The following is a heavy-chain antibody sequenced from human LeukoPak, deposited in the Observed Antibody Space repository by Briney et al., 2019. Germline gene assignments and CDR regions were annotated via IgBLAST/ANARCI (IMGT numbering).Heavy chain of an antibody. CDR3: AELGITMIGGV. Sequence: GGSLRLSCAASGFTFSSYAMSWVRQAPGKGLEWVSDISGIGGRTYYADSVKGRFTISRDNAKNSLYLQMNSLRAEDTAVYYCAELGITMIGGVWGKGTTVTISS. CDR2: ISGIGGRT. D-gene: IGHD3-10*02. V-gene: IGHV3-23*01. J-gene: IGHJ6*04. CDR1: GFTFSSYA.